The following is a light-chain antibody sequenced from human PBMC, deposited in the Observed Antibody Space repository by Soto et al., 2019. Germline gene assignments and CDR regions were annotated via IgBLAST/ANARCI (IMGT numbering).Light chain of an antibody. CDR1: QNVRSNY. V-gene: IGKV3-20*01. CDR3: QQYGSSPS. CDR2: GAS. Sequence: EIVLTQSPGTLSLSPGERVTLSCRASQNVRSNYLAWYQQKPGQAPRLLMYGASTRATGIPDRFSGSGSGTDFTLTISRLDPEDFAVYYCQQYGSSPSFGQGTKVDIK. J-gene: IGKJ1*01.